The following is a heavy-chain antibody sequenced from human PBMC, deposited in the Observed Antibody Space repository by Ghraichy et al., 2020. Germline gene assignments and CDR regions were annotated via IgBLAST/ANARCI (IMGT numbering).Heavy chain of an antibody. CDR3: TTGHTYYYDSSGYFGLEKNPTY. CDR2: IKSKTDGGTT. Sequence: GGSLRLSCAASGFTFSNAWMSWVRQAPGKGLEWVGRIKSKTDGGTTDYAAPVKGRFTISRDDSKNTLYLQMNSLKTEDTAVYYCTTGHTYYYDSSGYFGLEKNPTYWGQGTLVTVSS. J-gene: IGHJ4*02. CDR1: GFTFSNAW. V-gene: IGHV3-15*01. D-gene: IGHD3-22*01.